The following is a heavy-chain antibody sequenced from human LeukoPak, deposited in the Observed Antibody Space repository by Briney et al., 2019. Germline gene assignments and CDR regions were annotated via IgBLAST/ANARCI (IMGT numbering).Heavy chain of an antibody. J-gene: IGHJ4*02. CDR1: GLSISGQW. V-gene: IGHV3-7*01. D-gene: IGHD3-16*02. CDR3: GYTNNFYH. Sequence: GDSLRLSCVASGLSISGQWMKWVRQAPGRGQEWVGNIKHDGSEEHYVDSVKGRFTISKDNGRNSVYLQMNSVRAEDTAVYYCGYTNNFYHWGQGTLVVVSS. CDR2: IKHDGSEE.